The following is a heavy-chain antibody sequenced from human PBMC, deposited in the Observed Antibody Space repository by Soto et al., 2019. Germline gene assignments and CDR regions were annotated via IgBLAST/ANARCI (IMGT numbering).Heavy chain of an antibody. J-gene: IGHJ4*02. CDR3: AKDRRKVVVAAPFDY. D-gene: IGHD2-15*01. CDR1: GFIFSSYG. V-gene: IGHV3-30*18. CDR2: ISYDGSNK. Sequence: QVQLVESGGGVVQPGRSLRLSCAASGFIFSSYGMHWVRQAPGKGLEWVAVISYDGSNKYYPDSVKGRFTISRDNSKNTLYLQMNSLRAEDTAVYYCAKDRRKVVVAAPFDYWGQGTLVTVSS.